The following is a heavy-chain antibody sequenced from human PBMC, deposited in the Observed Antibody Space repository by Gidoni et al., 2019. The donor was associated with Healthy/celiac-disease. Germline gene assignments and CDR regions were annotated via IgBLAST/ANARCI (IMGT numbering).Heavy chain of an antibody. CDR1: GGSISSSSYY. V-gene: IGHV4-39*01. CDR2: IYYSGST. D-gene: IGHD2-2*01. Sequence: QLQLQESGPGLVKPSETLSLTCTVSGGSISSSSYYWGWIRQPPGKGLEWIGSIYYSGSTYYNPSLKSRVTISVDTSKNQFSLKLSSVTAADTAVYYCAIYCSSTSCYGSYAFDIWGQGTMVTVSS. CDR3: AIYCSSTSCYGSYAFDI. J-gene: IGHJ3*02.